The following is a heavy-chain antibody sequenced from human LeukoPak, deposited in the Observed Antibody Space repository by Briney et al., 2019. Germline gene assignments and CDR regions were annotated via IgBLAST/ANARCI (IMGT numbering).Heavy chain of an antibody. CDR2: IYYSGST. V-gene: IGHV4-59*01. D-gene: IGHD3/OR15-3a*01. J-gene: IGHJ5*02. Sequence: SETLSLTCTVSGGSISSYYWSWIRQPPGKGLEWIGYIYYSGSTNYNPSLKSRVTISVDTSKNQFSLKLSSVTAADTAVYYCARPQLTGGLNWFDPWGQGTLVTVSS. CDR3: ARPQLTGGLNWFDP. CDR1: GGSISSYY.